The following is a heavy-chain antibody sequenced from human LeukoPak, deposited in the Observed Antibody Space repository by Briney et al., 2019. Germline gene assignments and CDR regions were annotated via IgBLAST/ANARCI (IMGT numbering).Heavy chain of an antibody. CDR2: IYHSGST. CDR1: GGSISSGGYY. V-gene: IGHV4-30-2*01. Sequence: SETLSLTCTVSGGSISSGGYYWSWIRQPPGKGLEWIGYIYHSGSTYYNPSLKSRVTISVDRSKNQFSLKLSSVTAADTAVYYCARDPVTIFGVVSAFDIWGQGTMVTVSS. J-gene: IGHJ3*02. CDR3: ARDPVTIFGVVSAFDI. D-gene: IGHD3-3*01.